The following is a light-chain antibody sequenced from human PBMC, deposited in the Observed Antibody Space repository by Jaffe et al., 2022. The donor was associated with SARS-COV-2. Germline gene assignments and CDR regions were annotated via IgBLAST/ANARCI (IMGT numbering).Light chain of an antibody. CDR1: QSIRSH. V-gene: IGKV1-39*01. CDR2: AAY. Sequence: DIQMTQSPSSLSASEGDRVTISCRASQSIRSHLNWYQQKPGKAPKLLIYAAYSLQSGVPSRFSGSGSGTDFTLTISSLQPEDFATYFCQQSYSTPPTFGGGTKVEIK. CDR3: QQSYSTPPT. J-gene: IGKJ4*01.